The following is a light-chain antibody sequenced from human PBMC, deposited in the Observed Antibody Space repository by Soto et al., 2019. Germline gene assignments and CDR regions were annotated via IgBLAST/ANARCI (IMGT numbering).Light chain of an antibody. CDR1: SSDVGSHNL. J-gene: IGLJ1*01. V-gene: IGLV2-23*01. Sequence: QSVLTQPASVSESPGQSITISCTGTSSDVGSHNLVSWYQQYSDKAPKLIIFEASKRPSGVSNRFSGSKSGSTASLTISGLKAEDEADYYCCSNADSSTSVFGTGTKVTVL. CDR3: CSNADSSTSV. CDR2: EAS.